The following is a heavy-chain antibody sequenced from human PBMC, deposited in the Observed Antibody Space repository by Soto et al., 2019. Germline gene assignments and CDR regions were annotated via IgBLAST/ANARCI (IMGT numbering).Heavy chain of an antibody. CDR1: GFTFSSYG. D-gene: IGHD2-21*02. V-gene: IGHV3-30*18. CDR2: ISYDGSNK. Sequence: GGSLRLSCAASGFTFSSYGMHWVRQAPGKGLEWVAVISYDGSNKYYADSVKGRFTISRDNSKNTLYLQMNSLRAEDTAVYYCAKPLEEYCGGDCYEADYYYGMDVWGQGTTVTVP. CDR3: AKPLEEYCGGDCYEADYYYGMDV. J-gene: IGHJ6*02.